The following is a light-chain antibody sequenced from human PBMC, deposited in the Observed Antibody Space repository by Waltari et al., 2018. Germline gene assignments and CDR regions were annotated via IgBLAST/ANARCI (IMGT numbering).Light chain of an antibody. J-gene: IGLJ3*02. CDR2: DDT. Sequence: YVVTQPPSVSVAPGETARITCGGDDIGSKSVHWYQQRPGQAPILVRYDDTDRPSGNPERFSGSDSGDTATLTLSWVEAGDEADYYCQVWDSSTDHLVFGGGTKLTVL. CDR3: QVWDSSTDHLV. CDR1: DIGSKS. V-gene: IGLV3-21*02.